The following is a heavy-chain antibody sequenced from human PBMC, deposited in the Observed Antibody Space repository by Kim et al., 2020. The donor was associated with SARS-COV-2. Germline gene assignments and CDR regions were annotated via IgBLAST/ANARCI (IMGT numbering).Heavy chain of an antibody. Sequence: GGSLRLSCAASGFTFSSYSMNWVRQAPGKGLEWVSSISSSSSYIYYTDSVKGRFTISRDNAKNSLYLQMNSLRAEDTAVYYCARDRSSGITIFGVPKSLCYYYGMDVGGQGTGVTVSS. D-gene: IGHD3-3*01. CDR1: GFTFSSYS. CDR2: ISSSSSYI. V-gene: IGHV3-21*01. J-gene: IGHJ6*02. CDR3: ARDRSSGITIFGVPKSLCYYYGMDV.